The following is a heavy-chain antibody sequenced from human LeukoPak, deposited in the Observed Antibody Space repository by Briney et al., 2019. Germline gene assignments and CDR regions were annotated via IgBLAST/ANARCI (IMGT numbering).Heavy chain of an antibody. CDR2: IYPGDSDT. CDR1: GCRFTSYW. J-gene: IGHJ4*02. D-gene: IGHD6-6*01. V-gene: IGHV5-51*01. CDR3: FQASSSSFDY. Sequence: GGALEISFKGSGCRFTSYWIGWGGPKAGKGVEWMGIIYPGDSDTRYSPSFQGQVTISADKSISTAYLQWSSLKASDTAMYYCFQASSSSFDYWGQGTLVTVSS.